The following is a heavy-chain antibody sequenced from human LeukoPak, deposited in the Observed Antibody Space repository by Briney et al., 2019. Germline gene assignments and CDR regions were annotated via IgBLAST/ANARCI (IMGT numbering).Heavy chain of an antibody. CDR3: ARSGCTNGVCYRALFDY. J-gene: IGHJ4*02. Sequence: KPGGSLRLSCAASGFTFSDYYMSWIRQAPGKGLEWVSYISSSGSTIYYADSVKGRFTISRDNAKNSLYLRMNSLRAEDTAVYYCARSGCTNGVCYRALFDYWGQGTLVTVSS. CDR2: ISSSGSTI. CDR1: GFTFSDYY. D-gene: IGHD2-8*01. V-gene: IGHV3-11*04.